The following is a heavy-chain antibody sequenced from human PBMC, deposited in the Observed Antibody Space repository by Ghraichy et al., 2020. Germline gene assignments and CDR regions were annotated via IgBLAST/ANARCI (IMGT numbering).Heavy chain of an antibody. CDR1: GGSISSSSYY. D-gene: IGHD2/OR15-2a*01. J-gene: IGHJ4*02. CDR3: ARAGDFLPLPDY. Sequence: SETLSLTCTVSGGSISSSSYYWVWIRQPPGKGLDWIGSIYYSGSTYYNPSLKSRVTISVDTSKNQFSLNLSSVTAADTAVYYCARAGDFLPLPDYWGQGTLVTVSS. V-gene: IGHV4-39*07. CDR2: IYYSGST.